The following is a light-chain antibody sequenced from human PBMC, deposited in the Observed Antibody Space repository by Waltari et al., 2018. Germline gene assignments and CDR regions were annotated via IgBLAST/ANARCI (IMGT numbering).Light chain of an antibody. J-gene: IGLJ1*01. Sequence: QSVLTLPPSVSGAPGQRVPLSCIGTTSNIGAFQVPWYQKSPGAAPKLLIYGSSNRPAGVPDRFSGSKSDTSASLVITGLQVEDEGDFYCQSYDNILHGCVFGTGTKVIV. CDR2: GSS. CDR1: TSNIGAFQ. CDR3: QSYDNILHGCV. V-gene: IGLV1-40*02.